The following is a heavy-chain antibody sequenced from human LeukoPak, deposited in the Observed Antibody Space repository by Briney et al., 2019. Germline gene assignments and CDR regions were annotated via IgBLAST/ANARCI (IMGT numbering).Heavy chain of an antibody. CDR3: ARINYYDFWSGQFDY. Sequence: GASVEVSCKASGYTFTGYYMHWVRQAPGQGLEWMGWINPNSGGTNYAQKFQGRVTMTRDTSISTAYMELSRLRSDDTAVYYCARINYYDFWSGQFDYWGQGTLVTVSS. CDR1: GYTFTGYY. V-gene: IGHV1-2*02. D-gene: IGHD3-3*01. J-gene: IGHJ4*02. CDR2: INPNSGGT.